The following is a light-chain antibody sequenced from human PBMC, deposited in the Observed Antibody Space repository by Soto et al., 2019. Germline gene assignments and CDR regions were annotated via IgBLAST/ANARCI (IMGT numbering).Light chain of an antibody. CDR2: EVS. J-gene: IGLJ1*01. V-gene: IGLV2-23*02. CDR3: CSYPGSSTLLYV. CDR1: SSDVGSYNL. Sequence: QSVLTQPASVSGSPGQSITISCTGTSSDVGSYNLVSWYQQHPGKAPKLMIYEVSKRPSGVSNRFSGSKSGNTASLTISGLQAEDEADYYCCSYPGSSTLLYVFGTGTKVTVL.